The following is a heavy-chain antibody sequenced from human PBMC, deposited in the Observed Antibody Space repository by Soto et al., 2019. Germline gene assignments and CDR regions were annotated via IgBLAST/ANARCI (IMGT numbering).Heavy chain of an antibody. J-gene: IGHJ4*02. CDR2: IHSSGNSL. D-gene: IGHD2-21*01. CDR3: ARAPYSRY. CDR1: GFTFSYYT. Sequence: EVHLVQSGGGLVKPGGSLRLSCAASGFTFSYYTMNWVRQAPGKGLEWVSSIHSSGNSLYYTDSVKGRFTISRDNAKNSLYLQMNSLTAEDTAVYYCARAPYSRYWGQGTLVTVSS. V-gene: IGHV3-21*01.